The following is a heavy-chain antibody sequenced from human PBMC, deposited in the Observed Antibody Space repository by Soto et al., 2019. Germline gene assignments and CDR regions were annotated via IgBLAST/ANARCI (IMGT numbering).Heavy chain of an antibody. CDR1: GGTFSSYA. CDR2: IIPIFGTA. Sequence: GASVKVSCKASGGTFSSYAISWVRQAPGQGLEWMGGIIPIFGTANYAQKFQGRVTITADESTSTAYMELSSLRSEDTAVYYCARSISFPTAQLRYNWFDPWGQGTLVTVSS. J-gene: IGHJ5*02. V-gene: IGHV1-69*13. D-gene: IGHD3-3*02. CDR3: ARSISFPTAQLRYNWFDP.